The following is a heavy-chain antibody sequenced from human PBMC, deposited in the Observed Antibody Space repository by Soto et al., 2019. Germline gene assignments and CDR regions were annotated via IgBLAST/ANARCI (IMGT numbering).Heavy chain of an antibody. Sequence: QVQLVQSGAEVKKPGASVKVSCKASGYTFTSYYMHWVRQAPGQGLEWMGIINPSGGSTSYAQKFQGRVTMTKDTSTSTDYMELSSLRSEDTAVYYCAREQQLVLGYWGQGTLVTVSS. CDR2: INPSGGST. J-gene: IGHJ4*02. CDR3: AREQQLVLGY. D-gene: IGHD6-13*01. V-gene: IGHV1-46*01. CDR1: GYTFTSYY.